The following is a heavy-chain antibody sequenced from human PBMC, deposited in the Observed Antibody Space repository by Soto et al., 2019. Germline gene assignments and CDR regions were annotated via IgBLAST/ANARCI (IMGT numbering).Heavy chain of an antibody. V-gene: IGHV3-30-3*01. D-gene: IGHD3-10*01. Sequence: QVQLVESGGGVVQPGRSLRLSCAASGFTFSSYAMHWVRQAPGKGLEWVAVISYDGSNKYYADSVKGRFTISRDNSKNTLYLQMNSLRAEDTAVYYCATAGVTYYYGSGSYGFYWGQGTLVTVSS. J-gene: IGHJ4*02. CDR3: ATAGVTYYYGSGSYGFY. CDR1: GFTFSSYA. CDR2: ISYDGSNK.